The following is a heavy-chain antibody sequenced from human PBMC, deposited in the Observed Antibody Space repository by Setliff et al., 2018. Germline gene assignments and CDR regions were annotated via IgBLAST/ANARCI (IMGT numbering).Heavy chain of an antibody. CDR2: TIPMFGTT. D-gene: IGHD3-22*01. J-gene: IGHJ6*03. V-gene: IGHV1-69*13. Sequence: SVKVSCKASGATFSSYGISWVQQAPGQGLEWMGGTIPMFGTTEYAQKFQGXXXXITXXXTXXXXXXXXXXXXXXXAVYYCVREGVDSRSSTDYRYYMDVWGKGTTVTVSS. CDR3: VREGVDSRSSTDYRYYMDV. CDR1: GATFSSYG.